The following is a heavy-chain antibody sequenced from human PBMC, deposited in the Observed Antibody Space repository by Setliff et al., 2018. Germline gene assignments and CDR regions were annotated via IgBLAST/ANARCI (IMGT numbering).Heavy chain of an antibody. J-gene: IGHJ4*02. CDR3: ARGLSGDY. Sequence: PGESLKISCAASRFTFSNYWMSWVRQAPGKGLEWVANIKEDGSEKYYVDSVKGRFTISRDNAKNSLDLQMDSLRGEDTAVYYCARGLSGDYWGQGTLVTVSS. CDR2: IKEDGSEK. CDR1: RFTFSNYW. V-gene: IGHV3-7*04.